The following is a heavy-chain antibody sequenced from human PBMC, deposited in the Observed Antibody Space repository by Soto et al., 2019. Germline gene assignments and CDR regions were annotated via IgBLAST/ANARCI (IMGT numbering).Heavy chain of an antibody. Sequence: GGSLRLSCAASGFTFSTYGMHWVRQAPGKGLEWVADIWYDGSKKYYAESVKGRFTISRDNSKNTLYLQMNSLRAEDTAVYYCARDSGDRRFYGLDVWGQGTTVTVSS. D-gene: IGHD2-21*02. CDR2: IWYDGSKK. J-gene: IGHJ6*02. V-gene: IGHV3-33*01. CDR3: ARDSGDRRFYGLDV. CDR1: GFTFSTYG.